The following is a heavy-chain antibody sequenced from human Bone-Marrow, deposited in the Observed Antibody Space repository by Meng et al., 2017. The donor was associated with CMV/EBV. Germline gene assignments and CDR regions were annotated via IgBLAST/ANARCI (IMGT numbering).Heavy chain of an antibody. CDR3: SKNGGWLIEH. J-gene: IGHJ1*01. V-gene: IGHV3-7*01. D-gene: IGHD3-16*01. Sequence: ESLKISCVASGFTSRTYWMSWVRQAPGKGLEWVANMNQDGSHKYYVDSVKGRFTISADNAKNSLYLQMNSLRAEDTAVYYCSKNGGWLIEHWGQGTRVTVSS. CDR1: GFTSRTYW. CDR2: MNQDGSHK.